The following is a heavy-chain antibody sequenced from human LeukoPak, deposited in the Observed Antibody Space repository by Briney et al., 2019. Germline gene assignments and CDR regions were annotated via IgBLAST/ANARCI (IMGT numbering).Heavy chain of an antibody. D-gene: IGHD3-22*01. J-gene: IGHJ4*02. Sequence: GASVKVSCKAGNYSFINYGLAWVPHAPGQGLVWMGWISTYSGDTNYAQNFQGRVTLTRDTSTSTAYMDLNNLTPDDTAVYYCARVEYSSGRGDHWGQGTLVTVSS. V-gene: IGHV1-18*01. CDR1: NYSFINYG. CDR2: ISTYSGDT. CDR3: ARVEYSSGRGDH.